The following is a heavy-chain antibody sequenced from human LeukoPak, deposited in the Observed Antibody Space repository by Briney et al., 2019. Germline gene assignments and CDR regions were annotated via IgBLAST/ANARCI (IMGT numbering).Heavy chain of an antibody. D-gene: IGHD2-8*01. J-gene: IGHJ5*02. CDR1: GGTFSSYA. CDR3: ARDGLTPSVLMVYAIENGFDP. Sequence: SVKVSCKASGGTFSSYAISWVRQAPGQGLEWMGRIIPIFGTANYAQKFQGRVTITTDESTSTAYMELSSLRSEDTAVYYCARDGLTPSVLMVYAIENGFDPWGQGTLVTVSS. V-gene: IGHV1-69*05. CDR2: IIPIFGTA.